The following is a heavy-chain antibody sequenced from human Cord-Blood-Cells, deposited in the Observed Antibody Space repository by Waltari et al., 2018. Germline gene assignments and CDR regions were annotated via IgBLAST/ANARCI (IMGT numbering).Heavy chain of an antibody. J-gene: IGHJ5*02. CDR3: ARMAVAILTSSSWWNWFDP. CDR1: VGSFSGYY. D-gene: IGHD6-13*01. Sequence: QVQLQQWGAGLLKPSETVSLTCAVYVGSFSGYYWRCIRQPPGMGLEWNGEINHSGSTNYNPSLKSRVTISVDTSKNQFSLKLSSVTAADTAVYYCARMAVAILTSSSWWNWFDPWGQGTLVTVSS. CDR2: INHSGST. V-gene: IGHV4-34*01.